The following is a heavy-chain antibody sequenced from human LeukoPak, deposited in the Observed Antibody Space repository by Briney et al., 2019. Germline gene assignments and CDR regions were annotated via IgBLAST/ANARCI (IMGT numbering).Heavy chain of an antibody. CDR3: ARGFPRDIVVVVAATPGYYGMDV. Sequence: ASVKVSCKASGYTFTSYDINWVRQATGQGLEWMGWMNPNSGNTGYAQKFQGRVTMTRNTSIGTAYMELSSLRSEDTAVYYCARGFPRDIVVVVAATPGYYGMDVWGQGTTVTVSS. CDR2: MNPNSGNT. V-gene: IGHV1-8*01. J-gene: IGHJ6*02. D-gene: IGHD2-15*01. CDR1: GYTFTSYD.